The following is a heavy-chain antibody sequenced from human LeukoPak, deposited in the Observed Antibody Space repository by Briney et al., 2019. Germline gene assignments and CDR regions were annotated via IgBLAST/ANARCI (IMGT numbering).Heavy chain of an antibody. Sequence: PGGSLRLSCGASGFTFSSYGMHWVRKAPGKGLEWVAFIRYDGSNKYYADSVKGRFTISRDNAKNTLYLQMNSLRDEDTAVYYCARDWFHAIDYWGQGTLVTVSS. CDR1: GFTFSSYG. CDR2: IRYDGSNK. V-gene: IGHV3-30*02. D-gene: IGHD2/OR15-2a*01. CDR3: ARDWFHAIDY. J-gene: IGHJ4*02.